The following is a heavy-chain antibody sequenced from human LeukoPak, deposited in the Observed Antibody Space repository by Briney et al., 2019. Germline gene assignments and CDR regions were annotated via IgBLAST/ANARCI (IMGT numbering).Heavy chain of an antibody. V-gene: IGHV1-46*01. J-gene: IGHJ5*02. CDR2: INPSGSSA. CDR1: GYSFTSYY. Sequence: ASVKVSCKASGYSFTSYYMHWVRQAPGQGLEWMGFINPSGSSAAYAQKFRGRLTMTRDMSTSTDYMELTSLTSDDTAVYYCARVEKYTSSGPTDPWGQGTLVTVSS. CDR3: ARVEKYTSSGPTDP. D-gene: IGHD6-13*01.